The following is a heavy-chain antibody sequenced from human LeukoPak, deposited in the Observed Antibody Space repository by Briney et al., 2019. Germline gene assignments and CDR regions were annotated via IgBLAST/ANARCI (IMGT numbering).Heavy chain of an antibody. CDR1: GFTFSSYS. V-gene: IGHV3-48*01. J-gene: IGHJ4*02. CDR2: ITRSSSAK. Sequence: GGSLRLSCVASGFTFSSYSMNWVRQAPGKGLEWVSYITRSSSAKFYADSVKGRFTISRDNAENLLYLQMNSLRAEDTAVYYCTRDQEESDYWGQGTLVTVSS. CDR3: TRDQEESDY.